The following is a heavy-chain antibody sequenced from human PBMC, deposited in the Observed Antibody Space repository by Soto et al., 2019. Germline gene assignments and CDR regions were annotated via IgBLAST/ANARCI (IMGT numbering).Heavy chain of an antibody. CDR2: IYSGGDT. D-gene: IGHD3-10*01. CDR3: TRAGSDPGNFYIPNYYAMDV. V-gene: IGHV3-53*01. J-gene: IGHJ6*02. Sequence: EVQLVESGGTSIQAGGSLRLSCAASGFSVSSDYMSWVRQAPGKGLEWVSLIYSGGDTYYAESVKGRFTISRDISSNTIYLHMTSLRADDTAIYYCTRAGSDPGNFYIPNYYAMDVWGRGTTVTVSS. CDR1: GFSVSSDY.